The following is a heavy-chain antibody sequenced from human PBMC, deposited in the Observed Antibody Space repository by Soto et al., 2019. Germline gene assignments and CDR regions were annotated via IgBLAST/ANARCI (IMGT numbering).Heavy chain of an antibody. CDR3: ARSIAVAAAGP. V-gene: IGHV1-3*01. CDR1: GYTFTSYA. D-gene: IGHD6-19*01. J-gene: IGHJ5*02. Sequence: GASVKVSCKASGYTFTSYAMHWVRQAPGQRLEWMGWINAGNGNTKYSQKFQGRVTMTRNTSTSTAYMELSSLRSEDTAVYYCARSIAVAAAGPWGQGTLVTVSS. CDR2: INAGNGNT.